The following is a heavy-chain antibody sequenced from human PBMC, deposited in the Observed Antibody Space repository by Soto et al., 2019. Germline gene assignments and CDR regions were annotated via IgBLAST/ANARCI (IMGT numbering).Heavy chain of an antibody. Sequence: QLQLQESGPGLVKPSETLSLTCTVSGDSVTISAYYWGWIRQPPGRGLEGIGSIHYSGGTYYNPALKSRVTISGDTSKKQSSLKQTSVTAADAAVYYGADNESCGYEAEYWGQGTLVTVSA. J-gene: IGHJ4*02. CDR2: IHYSGGT. V-gene: IGHV4-39*01. D-gene: IGHD3-22*01. CDR1: GDSVTISAYY. CDR3: ADNESCGYEAEY.